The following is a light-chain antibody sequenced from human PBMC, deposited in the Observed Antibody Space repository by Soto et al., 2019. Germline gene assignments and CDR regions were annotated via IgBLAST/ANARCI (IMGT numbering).Light chain of an antibody. J-gene: IGLJ2*01. CDR2: RAD. CDR1: GSNIGSNY. V-gene: IGLV1-47*01. CDR3: AAWDDTLSGLV. Sequence: QAVVTQPPSASGTPGQTVTISCSGRGSNIGSNYVYWYQQLPGTAPRLLMYRADQRPSGVPDRFSGSKSGTSASLAISGLRSEDEADYFCAAWDDTLSGLVFGGGTKLTVL.